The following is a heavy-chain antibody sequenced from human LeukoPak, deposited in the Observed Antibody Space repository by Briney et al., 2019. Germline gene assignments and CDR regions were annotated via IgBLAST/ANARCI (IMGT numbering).Heavy chain of an antibody. V-gene: IGHV3-21*04. D-gene: IGHD4-23*01. CDR1: GFTFSSYS. Sequence: GGSLRLSCAASGFTFSSYSMNWVRQAPGKGLEWVSSISSSSSYIYYADSVKGRFTISRDNSKNTLYLQMNSLRADDTALYYCAKDLRLSVGTSPFDYWGQGTLVTVSS. CDR2: ISSSSSYI. CDR3: AKDLRLSVGTSPFDY. J-gene: IGHJ4*02.